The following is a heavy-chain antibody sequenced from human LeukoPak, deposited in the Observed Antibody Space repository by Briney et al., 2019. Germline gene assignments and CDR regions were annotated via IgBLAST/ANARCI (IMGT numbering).Heavy chain of an antibody. V-gene: IGHV3-33*06. CDR3: AEDQYSYGSQTVFDY. Sequence: PGGSLRLSCAASGFTFSSYGMHWVRQAPGKGLEWVAVIWYDGSNKYYADSVKGRFTISRDNSKNTLYLQMNSLRAEDTAVYYCAEDQYSYGSQTVFDYWGQGTLVTVSS. D-gene: IGHD5-18*01. J-gene: IGHJ4*02. CDR2: IWYDGSNK. CDR1: GFTFSSYG.